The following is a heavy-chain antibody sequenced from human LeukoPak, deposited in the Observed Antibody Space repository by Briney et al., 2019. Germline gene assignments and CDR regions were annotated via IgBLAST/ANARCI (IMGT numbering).Heavy chain of an antibody. CDR3: ARGLLSAPGLDF. Sequence: GGSLRLSCAASGFTFSNYWMSWVRRAPGKGLDWVANIKQDGSGKFYVDSVKGRFTISRDNAKNSLYLQMNGLRAEDTALYYCARGLLSAPGLDFWGQGTLVTVSS. CDR1: GFTFSNYW. D-gene: IGHD6-13*01. V-gene: IGHV3-7*03. J-gene: IGHJ4*02. CDR2: IKQDGSGK.